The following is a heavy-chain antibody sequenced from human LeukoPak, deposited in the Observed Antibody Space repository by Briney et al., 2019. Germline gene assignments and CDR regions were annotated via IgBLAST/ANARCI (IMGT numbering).Heavy chain of an antibody. J-gene: IGHJ3*02. D-gene: IGHD3-10*01. Sequence: SXTLSLTCTVSGASISSDYYWSWIRPSPGKGLEWIAHIYHSGSTYYNPSLKSRVTISVDTSKHQFSLTLSSVTAADTAVYYCSRRSGRYAFDIWGQGTKVTVSS. V-gene: IGHV4-30-4*01. CDR1: GASISSDYY. CDR2: IYHSGST. CDR3: SRRSGRYAFDI.